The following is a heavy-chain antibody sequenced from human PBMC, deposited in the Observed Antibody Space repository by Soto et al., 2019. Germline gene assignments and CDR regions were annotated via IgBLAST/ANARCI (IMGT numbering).Heavy chain of an antibody. CDR2: IWYDGSNK. D-gene: IGHD6-19*01. J-gene: IGHJ1*01. CDR1: GFTFSSYG. Sequence: QVQLVESGGGVVQPGRSLRLSCAASGFTFSSYGMHWVRQAPGKGLEWVAVIWYDGSNKYYADSVKGRFTISRDNSKNTLYLQMNSLRAEDTAVYYCARDNRIAVEVYFQHWGQGTLVTVSS. CDR3: ARDNRIAVEVYFQH. V-gene: IGHV3-33*01.